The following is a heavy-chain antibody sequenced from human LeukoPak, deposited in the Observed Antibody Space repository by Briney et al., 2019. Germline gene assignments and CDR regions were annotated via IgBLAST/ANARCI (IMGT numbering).Heavy chain of an antibody. V-gene: IGHV4-59*01. CDR1: GGSISSYY. J-gene: IGHJ4*02. CDR3: ARASYDFWSGRYFDY. CDR2: IYYSGST. Sequence: SETLSLTCTVSGGSISSYYWSWIRQPPGKGLEGIGDIYYSGSTNYNPSLKSGVTISVDTSKNQFSLKLSSVTAADTAVYYCARASYDFWSGRYFDYWGQGTLVTVPS. D-gene: IGHD3-3*01.